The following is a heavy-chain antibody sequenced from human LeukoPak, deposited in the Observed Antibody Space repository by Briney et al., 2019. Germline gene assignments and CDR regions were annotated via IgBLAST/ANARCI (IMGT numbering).Heavy chain of an antibody. J-gene: IGHJ6*04. V-gene: IGHV3-33*01. D-gene: IGHD4/OR15-4a*01. CDR3: ARVWWRYYYYGMDV. Sequence: GGSLRLSCAASGFTFSSYGMHWVRQAPGKGLEWVAVIWYDGSNKYYADSVKGRFTISRDNSKNTLYLQMNSLRAEDTAVYYCARVWWRYYYYGMDVWGKGTMVTVSS. CDR2: IWYDGSNK. CDR1: GFTFSSYG.